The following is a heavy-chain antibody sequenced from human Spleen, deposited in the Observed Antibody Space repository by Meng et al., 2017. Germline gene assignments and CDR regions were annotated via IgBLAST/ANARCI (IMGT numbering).Heavy chain of an antibody. Sequence: LTRAASGFPFDDYAMHWVRQAPGKGLEWVSGISWNSGSIGYADSVKGRFTISRDNAKNSLYLQMNSLRAEDTALYYSAKDMTRGDAFDIWGQGTMVTVSS. CDR2: ISWNSGSI. V-gene: IGHV3-9*01. CDR1: GFPFDDYA. J-gene: IGHJ3*02. CDR3: AKDMTRGDAFDI.